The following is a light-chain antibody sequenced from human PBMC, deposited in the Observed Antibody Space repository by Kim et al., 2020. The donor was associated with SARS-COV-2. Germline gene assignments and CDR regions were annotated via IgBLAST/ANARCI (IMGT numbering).Light chain of an antibody. J-gene: IGKJ4*01. CDR2: GSS. CDR3: QQYNNWPPLT. Sequence: VSPGESAPLSCRASQSVSNNLAWYQQTPGQAPRRHIYGSSTRATGIPARFSGSGSGTEFTLTIISLQSEDFAVYYWQQYNNWPPLTFGGGTKVDIK. V-gene: IGKV3-15*01. CDR1: QSVSNN.